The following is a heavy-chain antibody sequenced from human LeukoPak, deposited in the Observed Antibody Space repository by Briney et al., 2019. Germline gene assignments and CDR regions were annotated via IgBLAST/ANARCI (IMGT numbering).Heavy chain of an antibody. CDR1: GFTFSSYA. CDR3: ARDLRWEGYFDY. J-gene: IGHJ4*02. Sequence: GGSLRLSCAASGFTFSSYAMHWVRQAPGKGLEWVAVISYDGSNKYYADSVKGRFTISRDNSKNTLYLQMNSLRAEDTAVYYCARDLRWEGYFDYWGQGTLVTVSS. CDR2: ISYDGSNK. V-gene: IGHV3-30-3*01. D-gene: IGHD1-26*01.